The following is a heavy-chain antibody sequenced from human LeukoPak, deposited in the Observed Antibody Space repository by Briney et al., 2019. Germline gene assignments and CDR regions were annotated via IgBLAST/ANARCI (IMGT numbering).Heavy chain of an antibody. D-gene: IGHD2-2*01. CDR3: ARDDDAKGAAFDI. CDR2: IIPILGIA. J-gene: IGHJ3*02. CDR1: GGTFSSYA. Sequence: ASVKVSCKASGGTFSSYAISWVRQAPGQGLEWMGRIIPILGIANYAQKFQGRVTITADKSTSTAYMELSSLRSEDTAVYYCARDDDAKGAAFDIWGQGTMVTVSS. V-gene: IGHV1-69*04.